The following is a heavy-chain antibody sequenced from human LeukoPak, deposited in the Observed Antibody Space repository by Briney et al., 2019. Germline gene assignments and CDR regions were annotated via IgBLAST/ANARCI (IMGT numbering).Heavy chain of an antibody. CDR3: AREILLWFGELNYYYHMDV. CDR2: IYQSGSA. D-gene: IGHD3-10*01. CDR1: GGSISSSKW. Sequence: PSETLSLTCTVSGGSISSSKWWSWVRQSPGKGLEWIGEIYQSGSANYNPSLKSRVITSLDKSKNQFSLKLSSVTAADTAVYYCAREILLWFGELNYYYHMDVWGKGTTVTVSS. J-gene: IGHJ6*03. V-gene: IGHV4-4*02.